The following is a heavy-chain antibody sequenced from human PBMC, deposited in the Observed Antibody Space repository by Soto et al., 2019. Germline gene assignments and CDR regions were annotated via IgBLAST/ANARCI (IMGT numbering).Heavy chain of an antibody. V-gene: IGHV1-8*01. CDR2: MNPKRTNT. CDR3: VRGGFLSHDHVIIAPATLGFDP. J-gene: IGHJ5*02. Sequence: QVQLMQSGAEVKKPGASVKVSCKASGYTFTTYDINWVRQAPGQGLEWMGRMNPKRTNTGYAEKSQGRVTMTRDTSISTAYMELSSLRYDDTAVYYCVRGGFLSHDHVIIAPATLGFDPWGQGTLVTVSS. D-gene: IGHD2-2*01. CDR1: GYTFTTYD.